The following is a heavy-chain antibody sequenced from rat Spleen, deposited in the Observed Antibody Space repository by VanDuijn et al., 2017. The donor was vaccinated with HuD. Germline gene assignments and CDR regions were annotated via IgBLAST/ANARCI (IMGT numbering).Heavy chain of an antibody. Sequence: EVQLVESGGGLVQPGGSMKLSCAASGFTFSDYYMAWVRQAPTKGLEWVASISYDGLVPYYRDSVKGRCTISRDNSESTLYLQMDSLRSEDTATYYCTRHRLYFDDGSYYHSRVMDAWGQGASVTVSS. D-gene: IGHD1-12*02. CDR1: GFTFSDYY. V-gene: IGHV5-7*01. CDR3: TRHRLYFDDGSYYHSRVMDA. CDR2: ISYDGLVP. J-gene: IGHJ4*01.